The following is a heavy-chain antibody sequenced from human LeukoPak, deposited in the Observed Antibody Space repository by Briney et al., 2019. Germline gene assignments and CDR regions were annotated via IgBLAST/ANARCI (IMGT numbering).Heavy chain of an antibody. CDR2: ISGSGGST. CDR3: AKDTRGYSYGSFDY. V-gene: IGHV3-23*01. CDR1: GFTFSSYA. J-gene: IGHJ4*02. D-gene: IGHD5-18*01. Sequence: PGGSLRLSCAASGFTFSSYAMSWVRQAPGKGLEWVSAISGSGGSTYYADSVKGRFTISRDNSENTLYLQMNSLRAEDTAVYYCAKDTRGYSYGSFDYWGQGTLVTVSS.